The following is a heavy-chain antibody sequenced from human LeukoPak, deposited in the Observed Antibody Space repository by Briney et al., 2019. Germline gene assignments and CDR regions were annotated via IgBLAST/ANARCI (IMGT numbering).Heavy chain of an antibody. CDR3: ARDSGWSFDY. V-gene: IGHV4-4*09. CDR1: GGSISSYY. J-gene: IGHJ4*02. Sequence: SETLSLTCTVSGGSISSYYWSWIRQPPGKGLEWIGYIYTSGSTNYNPSLKSRVTISVDTSKNQFSLKLSSVAAADTAVYYCARDSGWSFDYWGLGTLVTVSS. CDR2: IYTSGST. D-gene: IGHD6-19*01.